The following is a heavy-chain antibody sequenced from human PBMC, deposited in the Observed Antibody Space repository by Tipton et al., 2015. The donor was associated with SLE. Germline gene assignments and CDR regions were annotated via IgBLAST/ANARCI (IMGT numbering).Heavy chain of an antibody. CDR1: GASISSGGYY. CDR2: IYNSGSA. V-gene: IGHV4-31*02. CDR3: ARVETTVSHPHY. J-gene: IGHJ4*02. Sequence: LRLSCTVSGASISSGGYYWSGIRQHPGEGLEWFGYIYNSGSAPYNASLKGRLTIAVDTSKNQFSMTLSSVTAADTAVYYCARVETTVSHPHYWGQGTLVTVSS. D-gene: IGHD4-17*01.